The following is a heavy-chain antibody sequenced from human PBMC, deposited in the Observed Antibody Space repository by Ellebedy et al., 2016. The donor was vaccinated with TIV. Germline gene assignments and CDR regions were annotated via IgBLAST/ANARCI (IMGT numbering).Heavy chain of an antibody. CDR3: AREIIAFDY. CDR2: ISYDGSNK. CDR1: GFTFSSYA. J-gene: IGHJ4*02. Sequence: GESLKISCAASGFTFSSYAMHWVRQAPGKVLEWVAVISYDGSNKYYADSVKGRFTISRDNSKNTLYLQMNSLRVEDTAVYYCAREIIAFDYWGQGTLVTVSS. V-gene: IGHV3-30-3*01.